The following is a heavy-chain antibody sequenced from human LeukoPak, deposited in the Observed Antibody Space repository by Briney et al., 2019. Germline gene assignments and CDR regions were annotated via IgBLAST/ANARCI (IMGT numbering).Heavy chain of an antibody. D-gene: IGHD3-10*01. CDR1: GGSISSSSYY. Sequence: SETLSLTCTVSGGSISSSSYYWGWIRQPPGKGLEWIGSIYYSGSTYYNPSLKSRVTISVDTSKNQFSLKLSSVTAADTAVYYCASPVEGSGRPPWGWFDPWGQGTLVTVSS. J-gene: IGHJ5*02. CDR2: IYYSGST. CDR3: ASPVEGSGRPPWGWFDP. V-gene: IGHV4-39*01.